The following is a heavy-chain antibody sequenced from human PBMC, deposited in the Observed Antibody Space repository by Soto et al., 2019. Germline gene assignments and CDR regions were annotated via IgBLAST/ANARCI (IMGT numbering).Heavy chain of an antibody. Sequence: PSQTLSLTCDISGDSVSSNSAAWNWIRQTPSRGLEWLGRTYYRSKWYSNYAISVKSRVTVNPDTFKNQFSLQLNSVTPEDTAVYYCATVQSTAVAGRGYYYYYYMDVWGKGTTVTVSS. V-gene: IGHV6-1*01. CDR1: GDSVSSNSAA. D-gene: IGHD6-19*01. CDR2: TYYRSKWYS. J-gene: IGHJ6*03. CDR3: ATVQSTAVAGRGYYYYYYMDV.